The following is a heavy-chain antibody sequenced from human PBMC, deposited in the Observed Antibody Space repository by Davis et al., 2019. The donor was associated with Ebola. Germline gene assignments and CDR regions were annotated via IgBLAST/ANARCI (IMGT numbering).Heavy chain of an antibody. D-gene: IGHD6-13*01. V-gene: IGHV3-48*02. CDR3: ARAHRTYSSSWYDYYYGMDV. J-gene: IGHJ6*04. Sequence: GESLKISCAASGFTFSSYSMNWVRQAPGKGLEWVSYISSSSSTIYYADSVKGRFTISRDNAKNSLYLQMNSLRDEDTAVYYCARAHRTYSSSWYDYYYGMDVWGKGTTVTVSS. CDR1: GFTFSSYS. CDR2: ISSSSSTI.